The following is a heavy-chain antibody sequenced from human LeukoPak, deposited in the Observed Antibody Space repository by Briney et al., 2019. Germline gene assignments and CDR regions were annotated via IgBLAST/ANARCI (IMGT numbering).Heavy chain of an antibody. CDR2: IIPIFGTA. V-gene: IGHV1-69*05. J-gene: IGHJ3*02. Sequence: SVKVSCKASGGTFSSYAISWVRQAPGQGLEWMGGIIPIFGTANYAQTFQGRVTITTDESTSTAYMELSSLRSEDTAVYYCARDRRASGSYSGDAFDIWGQGTMVTVSS. D-gene: IGHD1-26*01. CDR3: ARDRRASGSYSGDAFDI. CDR1: GGTFSSYA.